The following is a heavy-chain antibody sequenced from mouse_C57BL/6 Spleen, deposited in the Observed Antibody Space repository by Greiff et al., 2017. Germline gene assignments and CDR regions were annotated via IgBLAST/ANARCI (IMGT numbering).Heavy chain of an antibody. Sequence: QVHVKQSGAELVKPGASVKISCKASGYAFSSYWMNWVKQRPGKGLEWIGQIYPGDGDTNYNGKFKGKATLTADKSSSTAYMQLSSLTSEDAAVYFCARANLRGGAMDYWGQGTSVTVSS. J-gene: IGHJ4*01. D-gene: IGHD1-1*01. CDR3: ARANLRGGAMDY. V-gene: IGHV1-80*01. CDR2: IYPGDGDT. CDR1: GYAFSSYW.